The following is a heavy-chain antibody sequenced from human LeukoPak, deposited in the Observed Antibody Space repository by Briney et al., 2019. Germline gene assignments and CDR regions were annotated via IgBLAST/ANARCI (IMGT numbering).Heavy chain of an antibody. J-gene: IGHJ4*02. CDR1: GFTVSSNY. D-gene: IGHD3-9*01. Sequence: PGGSLRLSCAASGFTVSSNYMSWVRQAPGRGLEWVSVIYSGGSTYYADSVKGRFTISRDNSKNTLYLQMNSLRAEDTAVYYCAGGAFTISPGYWGQGTLVTVSS. V-gene: IGHV3-53*01. CDR2: IYSGGST. CDR3: AGGAFTISPGY.